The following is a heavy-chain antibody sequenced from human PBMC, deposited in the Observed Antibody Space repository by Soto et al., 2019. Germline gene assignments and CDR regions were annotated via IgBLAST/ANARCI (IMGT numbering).Heavy chain of an antibody. V-gene: IGHV3-48*03. Sequence: EVQLVESGGGLVQPGRSLRLSCAASGFAFANYEMHWVRQAPGKGLDWVAYINGGGDVKYYADSVEGRFTISRDNAKNALFLQMDNLRAEDTAIYYCARLSGDGFWKSYSPYNLFESWGQGALVTVS. CDR3: ARLSGDGFWKSYSPYNLFES. CDR1: GFAFANYE. J-gene: IGHJ5*01. D-gene: IGHD3-3*01. CDR2: INGGGDVK.